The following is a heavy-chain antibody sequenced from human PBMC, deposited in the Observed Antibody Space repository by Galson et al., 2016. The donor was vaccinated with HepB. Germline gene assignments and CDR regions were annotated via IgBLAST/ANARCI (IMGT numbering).Heavy chain of an antibody. V-gene: IGHV3-15*01. CDR2: IKRKLDGGTA. J-gene: IGHJ4*02. CDR3: ATDLPGYSTNWGPGY. D-gene: IGHD6-13*01. CDR1: GFTFIDAW. Sequence: SLRLSCAASGFTFIDAWMAWVRQAPGKGLEWVGRIKRKLDGGTADYAAPVKGRFSISRDDSKNTLFLQMNSLRTEDTAVYYCATDLPGYSTNWGPGYWGQGTLVTVSS.